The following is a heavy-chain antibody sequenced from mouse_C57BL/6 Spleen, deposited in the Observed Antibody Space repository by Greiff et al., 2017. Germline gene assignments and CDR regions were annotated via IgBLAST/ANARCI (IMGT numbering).Heavy chain of an antibody. Sequence: VQLQQSGPELVKPGASVKISCKASGYTFTDYYMNWVKQSPGKSLEWIGDINPNNGGTSYNQKFKGKATLTVDKSSSTAYMELRSLTSEDSAVYYCARYGDYGNAYAMDYWGQGTSVTVSS. D-gene: IGHD2-1*01. V-gene: IGHV1-26*01. CDR2: INPNNGGT. CDR3: ARYGDYGNAYAMDY. CDR1: GYTFTDYY. J-gene: IGHJ4*01.